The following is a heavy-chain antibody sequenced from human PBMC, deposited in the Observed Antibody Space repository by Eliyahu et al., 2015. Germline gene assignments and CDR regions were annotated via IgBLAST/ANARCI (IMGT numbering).Heavy chain of an antibody. Sequence: EVQLLESGGGLVQPGGSLRLSCAXSGFTFSNSALPWVRQAPGKGLEWVSVIGTTSDTYYADSVKGRFSISRDNSKNTVYLQMNSLRAEDTALYYCAKGGKSQQNDYWGQGTLVTVSS. J-gene: IGHJ4*02. CDR1: GFTFSNSA. CDR3: AKGGKSQQNDY. CDR2: IGTTSDT. V-gene: IGHV3-23*01. D-gene: IGHD5-18*01.